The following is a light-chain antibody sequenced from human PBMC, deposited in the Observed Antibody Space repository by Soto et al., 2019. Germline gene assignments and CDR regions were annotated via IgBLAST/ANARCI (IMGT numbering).Light chain of an antibody. CDR3: QKHNGAPFT. V-gene: IGKV1-27*01. Sequence: DIPMTQSPSSLSASIGDRVTITCRASQGISNYLAWYQQKPGKVPKLLIYVASTLQSGVPSRFSGSGSGTDFTLTISSLQPEDVAADYCQKHNGAPFTFGPGTKVHIK. CDR2: VAS. J-gene: IGKJ3*01. CDR1: QGISNY.